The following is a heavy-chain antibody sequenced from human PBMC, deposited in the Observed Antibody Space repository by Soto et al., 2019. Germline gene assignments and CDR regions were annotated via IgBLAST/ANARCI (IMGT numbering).Heavy chain of an antibody. CDR2: ISGGGST. J-gene: IGHJ4*02. CDR1: GFPFSSYV. Sequence: EVQLLESGGGLVQRGGSLRLSCAASGFPFSSYVMAWVRQAPGKGLEWVSGISGGGSTYYADSVKGRFSISRDNSKNTLYLQMNSLRAEDTAVYYCARRLDYWGQGTLVTVSS. V-gene: IGHV3-23*01. D-gene: IGHD1-1*01. CDR3: ARRLDY.